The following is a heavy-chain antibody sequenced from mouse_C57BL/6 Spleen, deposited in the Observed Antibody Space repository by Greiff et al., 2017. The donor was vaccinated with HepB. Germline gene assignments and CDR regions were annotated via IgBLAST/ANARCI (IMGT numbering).Heavy chain of an antibody. J-gene: IGHJ2*01. D-gene: IGHD4-1*01. Sequence: VQLQQSGAELVRPGASVKLSCTASGFNIKDDYMHWVKQRPEQGLEWIGWIDPENGDTEYASKFQGQATITADTASNTAYLHLSSLTSEDTAVYYCTTTGKDYFDYWGQGTTLTVSS. CDR3: TTTGKDYFDY. V-gene: IGHV14-4*01. CDR1: GFNIKDDY. CDR2: IDPENGDT.